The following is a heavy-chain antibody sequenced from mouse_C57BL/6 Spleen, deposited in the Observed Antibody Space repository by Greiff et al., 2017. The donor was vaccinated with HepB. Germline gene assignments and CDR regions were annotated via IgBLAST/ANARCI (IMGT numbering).Heavy chain of an antibody. CDR1: GFSLTSYG. Sequence: VQVVESGPGLVQPSQSLSITCTVSGFSLTSYGVHWVRQSPGKGLEWLGVIWSGGSTDYNAAFISRLSISKDNSKSQVFFKMNSLQADDTAIYYCARTNYYGSSPFAYWGQGTLVTVSA. V-gene: IGHV2-2*01. CDR3: ARTNYYGSSPFAY. J-gene: IGHJ3*01. D-gene: IGHD1-1*01. CDR2: IWSGGST.